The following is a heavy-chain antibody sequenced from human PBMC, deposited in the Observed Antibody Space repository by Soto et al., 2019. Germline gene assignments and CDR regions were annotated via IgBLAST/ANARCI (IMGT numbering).Heavy chain of an antibody. CDR2: MNPDSGNP. Sequence: QVQLVQSGAEVKKPGASVKVSCKASGYTFTSYDINWVRQATGQGLEWVGWMNPDSGNPGYAQKFQGRVTMTRNTSISAAYMGLSSLRSEDTAVYYCARGGYSSGCYDGADYYMDVWGKGNTVTVSS. CDR1: GYTFTSYD. D-gene: IGHD6-19*01. CDR3: ARGGYSSGCYDGADYYMDV. J-gene: IGHJ6*03. V-gene: IGHV1-8*01.